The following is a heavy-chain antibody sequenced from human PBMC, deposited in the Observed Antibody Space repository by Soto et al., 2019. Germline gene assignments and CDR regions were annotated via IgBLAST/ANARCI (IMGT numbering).Heavy chain of an antibody. J-gene: IGHJ3*02. D-gene: IGHD3-10*01. V-gene: IGHV1-3*01. CDR3: ESRSIWFGDPVAFDI. CDR1: RYTFTSYA. CDR2: INAGNGNT. Sequence: ASVKVSSKAPRYTFTSYALEWVRQAPGQRLEWMGWINAGNGNTKYSQKFQGRVTITRDTSASTAYMELSSLRSEDTAVYYCESRSIWFGDPVAFDIWGQGTMVTVSS.